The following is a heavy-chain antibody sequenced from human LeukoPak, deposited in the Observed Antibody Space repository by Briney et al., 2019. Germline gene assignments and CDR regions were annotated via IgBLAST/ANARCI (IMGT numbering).Heavy chain of an antibody. CDR1: GFTFSNYA. J-gene: IGHJ3*02. CDR2: IRGNGIHR. CDR3: ARDPNGDYVGAFDM. Sequence: GGSLTLSCVASGFTFSNYAMMWVRQAAGRGPEWVSAIRGNGIHRQYADSVKDRFTIFRDNSRNTLYLQMNSLRADDTAVYFCARDPNGDYVGAFDMWGQGTEVTVSS. D-gene: IGHD4-17*01. V-gene: IGHV3-23*01.